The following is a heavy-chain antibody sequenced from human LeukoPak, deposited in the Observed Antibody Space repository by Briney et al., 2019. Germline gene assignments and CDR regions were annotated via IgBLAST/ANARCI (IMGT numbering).Heavy chain of an antibody. D-gene: IGHD5-18*01. J-gene: IGHJ4*02. CDR3: ARGDRVQLWSDY. Sequence: ASVKVSCKASGYTFSSYDMNWLRQATGQGLEWMGWMNPNSGNTGYAQKFQGRVTMTRNTSTSTAYMELSSLRSEDTAVYYCARGDRVQLWSDYWGQATLVSVFS. CDR2: MNPNSGNT. V-gene: IGHV1-8*01. CDR1: GYTFSSYD.